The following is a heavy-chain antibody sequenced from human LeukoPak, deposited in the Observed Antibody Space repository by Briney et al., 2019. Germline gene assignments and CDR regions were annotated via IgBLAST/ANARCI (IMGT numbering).Heavy chain of an antibody. Sequence: SGTLSLTCAVYGGAFRGYYWSWIRQPPGKGLEWIGETNHSGSTNYNPSLKSRVTISVDTSRNQFSLKLSSVTAADTAVYYCARGGGWIVVVPAAMVWFDPWGQGTLVTVSS. D-gene: IGHD2-2*01. J-gene: IGHJ5*02. V-gene: IGHV4-34*01. CDR1: GGAFRGYY. CDR3: ARGGGWIVVVPAAMVWFDP. CDR2: TNHSGST.